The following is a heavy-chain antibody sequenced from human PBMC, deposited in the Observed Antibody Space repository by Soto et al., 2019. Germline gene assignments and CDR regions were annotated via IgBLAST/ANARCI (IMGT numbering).Heavy chain of an antibody. Sequence: AGESLKISCKGSGYNFANYWIGWVRQMPWKGLEWMGMIFPGDSDTKNSPSLQGQITMSVDKSDSSAYLQWRSLKASDTAMSYCAAGYTTGLDAFDIWGQGKMVNVSS. J-gene: IGHJ3*02. D-gene: IGHD6-13*01. V-gene: IGHV5-51*01. CDR1: GYNFANYW. CDR2: IFPGDSDT. CDR3: AAGYTTGLDAFDI.